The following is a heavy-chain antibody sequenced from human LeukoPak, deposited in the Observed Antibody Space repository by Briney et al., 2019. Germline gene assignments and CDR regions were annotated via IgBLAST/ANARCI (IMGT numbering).Heavy chain of an antibody. J-gene: IGHJ6*02. CDR3: ARLGGSYIYYGMDV. CDR1: GGSISSSSYY. D-gene: IGHD1-26*01. CDR2: IYYSGST. V-gene: IGHV4-61*05. Sequence: SETLSLTCTVSGGSISSSSYYWGWIRQPPGKGLEWIGYIYYSGSTNYNPSLKSRVTISVDTSKNQFSLKLSSVTAADTAVYYCARLGGSYIYYGMDVWGQGTTVTVSS.